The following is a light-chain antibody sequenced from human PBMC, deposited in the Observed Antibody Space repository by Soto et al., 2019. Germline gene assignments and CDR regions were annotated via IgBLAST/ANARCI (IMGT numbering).Light chain of an antibody. CDR3: QERSYWPLT. CDR1: QSVTSY. J-gene: IGKJ4*01. Sequence: EIVLTQSPATLSLSPGERATLSCSASQSVTSYLAWYQQKPGQAPRLLIYDASNRATGIPARFSGSGSGTDFTLTISSLAHEDFAVYYCQERSYWPLTFGGGTKVEIK. V-gene: IGKV3-11*01. CDR2: DAS.